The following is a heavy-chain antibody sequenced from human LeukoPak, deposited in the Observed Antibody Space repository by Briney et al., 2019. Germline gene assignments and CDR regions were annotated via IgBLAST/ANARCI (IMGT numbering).Heavy chain of an antibody. CDR3: ARGVRGVTYYFDY. J-gene: IGHJ4*02. CDR2: INTNTGNP. CDR1: GYTFTNCA. Sequence: ASVTVSCKASGYTFTNCAMNWVRQAPGQGLEWIGWINTNTGNPTYAQGFTGRFVFSLDTSVSTAYLQISSLKAEDTAVYYCARGVRGVTYYFDYWGQGTLVTVSS. D-gene: IGHD3-10*01. V-gene: IGHV7-4-1*02.